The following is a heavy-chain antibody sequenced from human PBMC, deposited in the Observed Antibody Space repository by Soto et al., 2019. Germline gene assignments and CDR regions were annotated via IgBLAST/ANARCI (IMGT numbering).Heavy chain of an antibody. D-gene: IGHD1-26*01. Sequence: QVQLVQSGAEVKKPGSSLKVSCETSGGTSTIYTITWVRQAPGQGLQCMGRIVPTLRLTNYAQDVQGRLTLTAVTSTSTAHLALSTLTPEHGAVYCCATEKYGGGRVGVDTWGQGALVTVSS. J-gene: IGHJ5*02. V-gene: IGHV1-69*08. CDR3: ATEKYGGGRVGVDT. CDR1: GGTSTIYT. CDR2: IVPTLRLT.